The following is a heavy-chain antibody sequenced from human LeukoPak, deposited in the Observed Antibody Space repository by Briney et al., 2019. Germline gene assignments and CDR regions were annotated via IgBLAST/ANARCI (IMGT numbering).Heavy chain of an antibody. V-gene: IGHV4-34*01. Sequence: PSETLSLTCAVYGASFSGYYWSWIRRPPGKGLEWIGEINHSGSTNYNPSLKSRVTISVDTSKNQFSLKLSSVTAADTAVYYCARGRGGWLQSPDYWGQGTLVTVSS. CDR2: INHSGST. CDR3: ARGRGGWLQSPDY. D-gene: IGHD5-24*01. J-gene: IGHJ4*02. CDR1: GASFSGYY.